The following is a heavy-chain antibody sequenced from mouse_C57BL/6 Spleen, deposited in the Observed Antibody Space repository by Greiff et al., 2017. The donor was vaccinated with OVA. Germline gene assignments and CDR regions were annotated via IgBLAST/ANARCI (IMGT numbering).Heavy chain of an antibody. D-gene: IGHD1-1*01. Sequence: QVQLKESGPELVKPGASVKISCKASGYTFTDYYINWVKQRPGQGLEWIGWIYPGSGNTKYNEKFKGKATLTVDTSSSTAYMQLSSLTSEDSAVYFGARDYYGSSAAWFAYWGQGTLVTVSA. J-gene: IGHJ3*01. CDR2: IYPGSGNT. CDR1: GYTFTDYY. V-gene: IGHV1-84*01. CDR3: ARDYYGSSAAWFAY.